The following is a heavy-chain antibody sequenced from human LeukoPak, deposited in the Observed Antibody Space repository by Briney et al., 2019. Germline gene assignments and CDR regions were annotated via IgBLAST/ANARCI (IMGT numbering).Heavy chain of an antibody. V-gene: IGHV4-59*01. Sequence: SSETLSLTCTVSGGSISDYYWSWIRQPPGKGLEWIGYIYYSGSTDYNPSLKSRVTISVDTSKNQFSLKLSSVTAADTAVYYCASVAQGDYYDSSGYFRYYFDYWGQGTLVTVSS. CDR1: GGSISDYY. J-gene: IGHJ4*02. CDR2: IYYSGST. CDR3: ASVAQGDYYDSSGYFRYYFDY. D-gene: IGHD3-22*01.